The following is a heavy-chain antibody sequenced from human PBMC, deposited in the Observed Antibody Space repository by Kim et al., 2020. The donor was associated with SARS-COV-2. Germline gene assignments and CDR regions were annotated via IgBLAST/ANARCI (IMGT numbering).Heavy chain of an antibody. V-gene: IGHV4-39*01. J-gene: IGHJ4*02. D-gene: IGHD3-22*01. Sequence: SLKSRVTISVDTSKNQFSRKMRSVTATDTALYYCARQGRGNGYPLAIDYWGQGTLVTVSS. CDR3: ARQGRGNGYPLAIDY.